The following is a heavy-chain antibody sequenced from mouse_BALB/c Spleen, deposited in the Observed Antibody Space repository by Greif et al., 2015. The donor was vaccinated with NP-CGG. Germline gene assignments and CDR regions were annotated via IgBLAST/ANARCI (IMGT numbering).Heavy chain of an antibody. CDR2: ISYSGST. CDR3: ATTVERGFDY. Sequence: VQLKQSGPGLVKPSQSLSLTCTVTGYSITSDYAWNWIRQFPGNKLEWMGYISYSGSTSYNPSLKSRISITRDTSKNQFFLQLNSVTTEDTATYYCATTVERGFDYWGQGTTLTVSS. J-gene: IGHJ2*01. V-gene: IGHV3-2*02. D-gene: IGHD1-1*01. CDR1: GYSITSDYA.